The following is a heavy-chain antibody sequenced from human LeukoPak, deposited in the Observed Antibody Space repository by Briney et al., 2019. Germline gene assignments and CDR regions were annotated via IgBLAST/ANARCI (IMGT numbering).Heavy chain of an antibody. CDR3: AREGYNWNDALLKYNWFDP. D-gene: IGHD1-20*01. CDR1: GFTFSSYP. Sequence: QPGGSLRLSCAASGFTFSSYPMHWVRQAPGKGLEWVAVISYDGSNRYYADSVKGRFTISRDNSKNTLYLQMNSLRAEDTAMYYCAREGYNWNDALLKYNWFDPWGQGTLVSVSS. V-gene: IGHV3-30*04. CDR2: ISYDGSNR. J-gene: IGHJ5*02.